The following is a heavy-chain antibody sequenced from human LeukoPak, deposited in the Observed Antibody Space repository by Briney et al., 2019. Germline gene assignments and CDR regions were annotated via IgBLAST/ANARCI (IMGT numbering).Heavy chain of an antibody. J-gene: IGHJ4*02. V-gene: IGHV3-30*02. D-gene: IGHD6-13*01. CDR2: IRYDGINK. CDR1: GFTFSSYG. Sequence: GGSLRLSCAASGFTFSSYGMHWVRQAPGKGLEWVAFIRYDGINKYYAESVKGRFTISRDNSKNTLYLQMHSLRPEDTAVYYCAKVQQMGVFDYWGQGTLVTVSS. CDR3: AKVQQMGVFDY.